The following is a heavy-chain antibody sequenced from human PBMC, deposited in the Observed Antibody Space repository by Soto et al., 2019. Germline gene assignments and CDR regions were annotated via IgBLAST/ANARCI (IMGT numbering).Heavy chain of an antibody. CDR3: AKDKAAKVRGWFDP. D-gene: IGHD5-18*01. V-gene: IGHV3-23*01. Sequence: PGESLKISCAASGFTFSSYAMSWVRQAPGKGMEWVSAISGSGGSTYYADSVKGRFTISRDNSKNTLYLQMNSLRAEDTAVYYCAKDKAAKVRGWFDPRAREPWSPSPQ. CDR1: GFTFSSYA. CDR2: ISGSGGST. J-gene: IGHJ5*02.